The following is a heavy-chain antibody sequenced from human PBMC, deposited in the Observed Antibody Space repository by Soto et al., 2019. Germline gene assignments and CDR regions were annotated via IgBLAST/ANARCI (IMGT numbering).Heavy chain of an antibody. J-gene: IGHJ4*02. Sequence: QVQLVQSGVEVKRPGASVKVSCKASGYTFTTYYMHWVRQAPGQGLEWLGIINPNGGSTTYAQKVQGRDTMTRDTSTSTVYLELSSLRSEDTAVYYCARAGYCSGGTCFHGNCDYWGQGTLVTVSA. CDR2: INPNGGST. CDR3: ARAGYCSGGTCFHGNCDY. V-gene: IGHV1-46*01. CDR1: GYTFTTYY. D-gene: IGHD2-15*01.